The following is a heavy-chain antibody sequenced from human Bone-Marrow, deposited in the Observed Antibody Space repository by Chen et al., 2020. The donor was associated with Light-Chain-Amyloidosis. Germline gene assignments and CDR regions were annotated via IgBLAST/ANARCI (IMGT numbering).Heavy chain of an antibody. CDR2: GRGGDGPT. V-gene: IGHV3-23*04. Sequence: VQLVESGGGLVQPGGSLRLSCVGSGFTFSNYAMTWVRQAPGKGLEWVSGGRGGDGPTYYADTVGRRFTNYRDNSKNTLDLQMNSLGAEDTAMYYGAKDRCTSSSCSDFDYWGQGTLVTVSS. CDR1: GFTFSNYA. CDR3: AKDRCTSSSCSDFDY. D-gene: IGHD2-2*01. J-gene: IGHJ4*02.